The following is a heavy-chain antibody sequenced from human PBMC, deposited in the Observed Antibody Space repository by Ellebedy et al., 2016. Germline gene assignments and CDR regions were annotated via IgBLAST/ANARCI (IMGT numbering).Heavy chain of an antibody. CDR1: GFTFSSYW. CDR3: AGGVGAVG. D-gene: IGHD1-26*01. Sequence: GESLKISXAASGFTFSSYWMSWVRQAPGKGLEWVGRTRNKANGYTTEYAASVKGRFTISRDESQNSLYLQMNSLRAEDTALYYCAGGVGAVGWGQGTLVTVSS. V-gene: IGHV3-72*01. CDR2: TRNKANGYTT. J-gene: IGHJ4*02.